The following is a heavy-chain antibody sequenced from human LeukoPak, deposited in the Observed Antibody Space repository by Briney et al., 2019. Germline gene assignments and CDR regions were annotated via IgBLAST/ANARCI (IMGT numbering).Heavy chain of an antibody. Sequence: AGGTLRLSCAASGFTFSSCAMSWVRQAPGKGLEWVSAISGSGGSTYYADSVKGRFTISRDNSKNTLYLQMNSLRAEDTAVYYCAKESYGSGSYRNWGQGTLVTVSS. D-gene: IGHD3-10*01. CDR3: AKESYGSGSYRN. CDR1: GFTFSSCA. J-gene: IGHJ4*02. CDR2: ISGSGGST. V-gene: IGHV3-23*01.